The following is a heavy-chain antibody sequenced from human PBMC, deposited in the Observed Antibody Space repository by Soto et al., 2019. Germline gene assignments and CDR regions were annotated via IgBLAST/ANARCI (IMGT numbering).Heavy chain of an antibody. CDR1: GGSFSGYY. V-gene: IGHV4-34*01. D-gene: IGHD2-15*01. Sequence: SQTLSLTCAVFGGSFSGYYWSWIRQPPGKGLEWIGEINHSGSTNYNPSLKSRVTISVDTSKNQFSLKLSSVTAADTAVYYCARGVGYCCDGNCYSRELPYCYYGMDVWGQGTTVTLSS. J-gene: IGHJ6*02. CDR2: INHSGST. CDR3: ARGVGYCCDGNCYSRELPYCYYGMDV.